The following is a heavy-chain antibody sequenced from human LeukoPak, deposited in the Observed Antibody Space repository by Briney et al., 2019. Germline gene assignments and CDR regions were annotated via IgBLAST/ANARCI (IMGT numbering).Heavy chain of an antibody. J-gene: IGHJ5*02. CDR2: IYYSGST. CDR1: GGSISSSSYY. Sequence: SETLSLTCTVSGGSISSSSYYWGWIRQPPGKGLEWIGSIYYSGSTYYNPSLKSRVTISVDTSKNQFTLKLSSVTAADTAVYYCARIAMVAATQWFDPWGQGTLVTVSS. V-gene: IGHV4-39*06. D-gene: IGHD2-15*01. CDR3: ARIAMVAATQWFDP.